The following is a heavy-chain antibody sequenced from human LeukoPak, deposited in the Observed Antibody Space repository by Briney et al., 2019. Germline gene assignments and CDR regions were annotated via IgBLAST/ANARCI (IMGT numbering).Heavy chain of an antibody. J-gene: IGHJ1*01. V-gene: IGHV3-30*02. D-gene: IGHD6-13*01. Sequence: GRSLRLSCAASGFTFSSYGMHWVRQAPGKGLEWVAFIRYDGSNKYYADSVKGRFTISRDNSKNTLYLQMNSLRAEDTAVYYCARDEGIANGYFQHWGQGTLVTVSS. CDR3: ARDEGIANGYFQH. CDR1: GFTFSSYG. CDR2: IRYDGSNK.